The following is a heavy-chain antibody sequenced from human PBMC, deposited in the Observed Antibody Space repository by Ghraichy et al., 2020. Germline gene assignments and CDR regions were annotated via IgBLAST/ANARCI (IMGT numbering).Heavy chain of an antibody. D-gene: IGHD3-3*01. CDR3: LGDYDFWSGYYNYYYYGMDV. V-gene: IGHV3-73*01. Sequence: LSLTCAASGFTFSGSAMHWVRQASGKGLEWVGRIRSKANSYATAYAASVKGRFTISRDDSKNTAYLQMNSLKTEDTAVYYCLGDYDFWSGYYNYYYYGMDVWGQGTTVTVSS. CDR1: GFTFSGSA. J-gene: IGHJ6*02. CDR2: IRSKANSYAT.